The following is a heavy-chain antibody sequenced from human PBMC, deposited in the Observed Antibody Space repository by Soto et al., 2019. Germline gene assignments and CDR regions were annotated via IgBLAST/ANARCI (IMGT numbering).Heavy chain of an antibody. CDR2: IWYDGSNK. V-gene: IGHV3-33*06. D-gene: IGHD6-13*01. CDR3: AKEAGIAAAVHFDY. J-gene: IGHJ4*02. Sequence: GGSLRLSCAASGFTFSSYGMHWVRQAPGKGLEWVAVIWYDGSNKYYADSVKGRFTISRDNSKNTLYLQMNSLRAEDTAVYYCAKEAGIAAAVHFDYWGQGTLVTVSS. CDR1: GFTFSSYG.